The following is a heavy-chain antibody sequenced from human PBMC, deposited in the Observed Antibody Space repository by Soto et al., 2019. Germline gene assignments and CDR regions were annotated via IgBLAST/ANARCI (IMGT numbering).Heavy chain of an antibody. Sequence: ETLSLTCTVSGGSISSSSYYWGWIRQPPGKGLEWIGSIYYSGSTYYNPSLKSRVTISVDTSKNQFSLKLSSVTAADTAVYYCASTYYYDSSGYYHGDDAFDIWGQGTMVTVSS. CDR1: GGSISSSSYY. CDR2: IYYSGST. V-gene: IGHV4-39*01. D-gene: IGHD3-22*01. J-gene: IGHJ3*02. CDR3: ASTYYYDSSGYYHGDDAFDI.